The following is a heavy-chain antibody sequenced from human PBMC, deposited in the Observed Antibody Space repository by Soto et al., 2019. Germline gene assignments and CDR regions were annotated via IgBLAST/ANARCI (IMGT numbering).Heavy chain of an antibody. CDR3: ARARYFDYYDSSGYPDY. V-gene: IGHV3-11*01. D-gene: IGHD3-22*01. Sequence: PVGSLRLSCAASGFTFSDYYMSWIRQAPGKGLEWVSYISSSGSTIYYADSVKGRFTISRDNAKNSLYLQMNSLRAEDTAVYYCARARYFDYYDSSGYPDYWGQGTQVTVSS. CDR2: ISSSGSTI. J-gene: IGHJ4*02. CDR1: GFTFSDYY.